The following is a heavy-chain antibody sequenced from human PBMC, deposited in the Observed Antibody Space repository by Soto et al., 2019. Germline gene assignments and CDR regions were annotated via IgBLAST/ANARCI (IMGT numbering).Heavy chain of an antibody. V-gene: IGHV3-11*01. J-gene: IGHJ2*01. CDR3: ARYNWNYHWYFDL. CDR2: ISSTGSTI. Sequence: QVQLVESGGGLVKPGGSLRLSCAASGFTFSDYYMSWIRQAPGKGLEWVSYISSTGSTIYYPDSVKGRFAISRDNAKNSLYLQMNSLGAEDTAVYYCARYNWNYHWYFDLWGRGTLVTVSS. D-gene: IGHD1-7*01. CDR1: GFTFSDYY.